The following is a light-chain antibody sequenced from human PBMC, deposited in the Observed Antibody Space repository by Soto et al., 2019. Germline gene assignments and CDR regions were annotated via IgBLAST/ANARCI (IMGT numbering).Light chain of an antibody. CDR1: SSDVGAYNY. CDR2: EVS. Sequence: QSVLTQPPSASGSPGQSVTISCTGTSSDVGAYNYVSWYQQHPDKAPKLMIYEVSNRPSGVSNRFSGSKSVNTATLTISWLQAEDEADYYCSSYTSSSTRVFGTGTKVTV. J-gene: IGLJ1*01. CDR3: SSYTSSSTRV. V-gene: IGLV2-14*03.